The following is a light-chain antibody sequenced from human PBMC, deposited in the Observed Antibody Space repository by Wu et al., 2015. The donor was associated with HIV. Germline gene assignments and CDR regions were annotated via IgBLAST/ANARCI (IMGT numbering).Light chain of an antibody. CDR3: QQSYNAPRT. Sequence: DIQMTQSPSSLSASVGDRVTISCRASQSISSYLNWYQRKPGKAPKLLIYAASDLQSGVPSRFSGGRSGTDFTLTISSLQPEDFATYYCQQSYNAPRTFGPGTKVDIK. CDR1: QSISSY. CDR2: AAS. V-gene: IGKV1-39*01. J-gene: IGKJ3*01.